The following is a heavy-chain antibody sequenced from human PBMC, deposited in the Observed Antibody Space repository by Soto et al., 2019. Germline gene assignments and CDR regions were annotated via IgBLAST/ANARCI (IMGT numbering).Heavy chain of an antibody. Sequence: SETLSLTCAVYGGSFSGYYWSWIRQPPGKGLEWIGEINHSGSTNYNPSLKSRVTISVDTSKNRFSLKLSSVTAADTAVYYCARGFGSSGYYFSWFDPWGQGTLVTVSS. CDR3: ARGFGSSGYYFSWFDP. CDR1: GGSFSGYY. V-gene: IGHV4-34*01. J-gene: IGHJ5*02. D-gene: IGHD3-22*01. CDR2: INHSGST.